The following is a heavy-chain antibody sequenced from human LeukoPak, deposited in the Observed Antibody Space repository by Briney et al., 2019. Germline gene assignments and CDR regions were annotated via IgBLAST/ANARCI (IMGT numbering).Heavy chain of an antibody. J-gene: IGHJ6*02. V-gene: IGHV3-69-1*01. D-gene: IGHD3-10*01. CDR3: VSGVAMDV. CDR2: INSRNTI. CDR1: GFTLSTSE. Sequence: PGGSLRLSCIDSGFTLSTSELNWVRQAPGTGLEWLAFINSRNTIYYADSVRGRFTISRDNAKNSLYLQMNSLTVEDTAVYYCVSGVAMDVWGQGTTVTVSS.